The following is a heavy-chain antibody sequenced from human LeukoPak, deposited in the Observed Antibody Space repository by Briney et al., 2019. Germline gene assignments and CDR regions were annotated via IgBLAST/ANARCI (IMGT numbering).Heavy chain of an antibody. D-gene: IGHD1-1*01. V-gene: IGHV4-39*07. CDR3: AKEYGYGYNYYYSMDV. CDR2: IYYSGST. J-gene: IGHJ6*03. Sequence: SETLSLTCTVSGDSIISSSYYWGWIRQPPGKGLEWIGSIYYSGSTYYNPSLKSRVTMSVDTSKNQFSLKLRSVTAADTAVYYCAKEYGYGYNYYYSMDVWGKGTTVTISS. CDR1: GDSIISSSYY.